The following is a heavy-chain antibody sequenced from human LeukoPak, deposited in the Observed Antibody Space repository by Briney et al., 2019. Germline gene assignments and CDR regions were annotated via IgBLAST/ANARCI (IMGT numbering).Heavy chain of an antibody. V-gene: IGHV4-39*01. J-gene: IGHJ6*02. CDR3: ARVAAPSPYYYYGMDV. CDR2: IYYSGST. CDR1: GGSISSSSYY. Sequence: SETLSLTCTVSGGSISSSSYYWGWIRQPPGKGLEWIGSIYYSGSTYYNPSLKSRVTISVDTSKNQFSLKLSSVTAADTAVYYCARVAAPSPYYYYGMDVWGQGTTVTVSS. D-gene: IGHD6-6*01.